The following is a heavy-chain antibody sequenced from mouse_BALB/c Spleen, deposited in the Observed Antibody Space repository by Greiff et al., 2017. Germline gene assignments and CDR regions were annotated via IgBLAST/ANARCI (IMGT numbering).Heavy chain of an antibody. Sequence: EVKLVESGGDLVKPGGSLKLSCAASGFTFSSYGMSWVRQTPDKRLEWVATISSGGSYTYYPDSVKGRFTISRDNAKNTLYLQMSSLKSEDTAMYYCARQRGYDPDYWGQGTTLTVSS. J-gene: IGHJ2*01. CDR3: ARQRGYDPDY. CDR2: ISSGGSYT. V-gene: IGHV5-6*02. CDR1: GFTFSSYG. D-gene: IGHD2-2*01.